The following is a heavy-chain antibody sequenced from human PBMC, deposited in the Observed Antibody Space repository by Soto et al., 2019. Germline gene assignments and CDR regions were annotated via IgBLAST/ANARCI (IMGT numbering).Heavy chain of an antibody. D-gene: IGHD4-4*01. J-gene: IGHJ4*02. CDR1: GFTFSSYG. V-gene: IGHV3-30*18. Sequence: GGSLRLSCAASGFTFSSYGMHWGRQAPGKGLEWVAVISYDGSNKYYADSVKGRFTISRDNSKNTLYLQMNSLRAEDTAVYYCAKDLAVTYYFDYWGQGTLVTVSS. CDR2: ISYDGSNK. CDR3: AKDLAVTYYFDY.